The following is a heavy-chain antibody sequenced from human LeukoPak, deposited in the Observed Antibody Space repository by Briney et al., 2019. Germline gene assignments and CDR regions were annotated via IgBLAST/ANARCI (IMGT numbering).Heavy chain of an antibody. J-gene: IGHJ6*03. CDR2: ISAYNGNT. CDR3: ARYAVTTGYYYYCMDV. Sequence: GASVKVSCKASGYTFTSYGISWVRQAPGLGLEWMGWISAYNGNTNYAQKLQGRVTMTTDTSTSTAYMELRSLRSDDTAVYYCARYAVTTGYYYYCMDVWGKGTTVTVSS. V-gene: IGHV1-18*01. D-gene: IGHD4-17*01. CDR1: GYTFTSYG.